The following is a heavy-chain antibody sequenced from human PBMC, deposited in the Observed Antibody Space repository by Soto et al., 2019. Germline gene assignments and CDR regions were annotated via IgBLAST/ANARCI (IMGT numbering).Heavy chain of an antibody. V-gene: IGHV3-7*01. CDR2: IKEDGSRK. CDR3: VSFEAIGS. CDR1: GFIFSDYW. Sequence: EVQLVESGGGLVQPGGSLSLSCTASGFIFSDYWMAWVRQAPGKGLEWVANIKEDGSRKYYMVSAKGRITISRDNAKNSLFLQMNSLRVEDTAVYYCVSFEAIGSWGQGTLVTVPS. J-gene: IGHJ4*02.